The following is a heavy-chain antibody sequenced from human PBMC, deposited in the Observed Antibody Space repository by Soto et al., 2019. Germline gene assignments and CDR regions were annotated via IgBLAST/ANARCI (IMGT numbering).Heavy chain of an antibody. J-gene: IGHJ6*03. Sequence: EVQLVESGGGLVKPGGSVRLSCAASGFTFSRYNLHWVREAPGNGLEWISSLSSSSSYIYYADSVKVRFTISRDNAKNSLYLQRNSLRAEDTAVYYCAGGGIMYGDYRSMDVWGKGTTVTVSS. CDR2: LSSSSSYI. CDR3: AGGGIMYGDYRSMDV. CDR1: GFTFSRYN. D-gene: IGHD4-17*01. V-gene: IGHV3-21*01.